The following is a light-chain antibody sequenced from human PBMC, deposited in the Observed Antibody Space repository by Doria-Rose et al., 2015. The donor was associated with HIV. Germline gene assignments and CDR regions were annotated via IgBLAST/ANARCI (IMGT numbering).Light chain of an antibody. Sequence: EIVLTQSPGTLSLSPGERANLSCRASQSFSSTHLDWYQQKPGQAPSLLIYDGSTRATGIPDRFSASGSGTDFTLTINRLEPEDFALYYCRQYGTSWTFGQGTKVEI. CDR3: RQYGTSWT. J-gene: IGKJ1*01. CDR2: DGS. V-gene: IGKV3-20*01. CDR1: QSFSSTH.